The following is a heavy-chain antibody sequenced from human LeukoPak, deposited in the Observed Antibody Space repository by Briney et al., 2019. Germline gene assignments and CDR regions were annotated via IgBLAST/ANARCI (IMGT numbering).Heavy chain of an antibody. Sequence: SETLSLTCAVYGGSFSGYYWSWIRQPPGKGLEWIGEINHSGSTNYNPSLKSRVTISVDTSKDQFSLKLSSVTAADTAVYYCARGGSRAYGGNPRGAFDIWGQGTMVTVSS. J-gene: IGHJ3*02. CDR3: ARGGSRAYGGNPRGAFDI. D-gene: IGHD4-23*01. V-gene: IGHV4-34*01. CDR2: INHSGST. CDR1: GGSFSGYY.